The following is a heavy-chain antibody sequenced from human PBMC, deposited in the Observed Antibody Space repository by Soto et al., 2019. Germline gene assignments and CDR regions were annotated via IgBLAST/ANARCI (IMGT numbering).Heavy chain of an antibody. V-gene: IGHV2-26*01. D-gene: IGHD1-26*01. CDR2: IFSNDEK. CDR3: APQGRGVGAGPLAY. J-gene: IGHJ4*02. CDR1: GFSLSNARMG. Sequence: QVTLKESDPVLVKPTETLTLTCTVSGFSLSNARMGVSWIRQPPGKALEWLAHIFSNDEKSYSTSLKSRLTIPKDTPKSQVALPRTNMDPVDTATYSGAPQGRGVGAGPLAYWGQGTLFTVSS.